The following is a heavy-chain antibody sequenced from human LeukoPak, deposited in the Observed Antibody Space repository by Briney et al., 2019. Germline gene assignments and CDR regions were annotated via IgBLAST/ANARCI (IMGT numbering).Heavy chain of an antibody. Sequence: GGSLRLSCAASGFTFSTFAMIWVRQAPGKGLEWVSAISGSGGSTYYADSVKGRFTISRDNSKNTLYLEMNSLRAEDTAVYYCASCMPGYYSFNHWGQGTLVTVSS. J-gene: IGHJ4*02. CDR2: ISGSGGST. V-gene: IGHV3-23*01. CDR3: ASCMPGYYSFNH. D-gene: IGHD3-9*01. CDR1: GFTFSTFA.